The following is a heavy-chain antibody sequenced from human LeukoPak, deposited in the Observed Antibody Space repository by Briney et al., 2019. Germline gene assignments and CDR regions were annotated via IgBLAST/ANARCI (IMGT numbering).Heavy chain of an antibody. CDR3: ARTYSSSWYWYYGMDV. Sequence: ASVKVSCKASGYTLTGYYMHWVRQAPGQGLEWMGWINPNSGGTNYAQKFQGRVTMTRDTSISTAYMELSRLRSDDTAVYYCARTYSSSWYWYYGMDVWGQGTTVTVSS. J-gene: IGHJ6*02. CDR1: GYTLTGYY. D-gene: IGHD6-13*01. CDR2: INPNSGGT. V-gene: IGHV1-2*02.